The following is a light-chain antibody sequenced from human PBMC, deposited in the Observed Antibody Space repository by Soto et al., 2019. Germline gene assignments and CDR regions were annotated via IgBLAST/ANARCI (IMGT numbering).Light chain of an antibody. CDR3: QKYNSAPLT. CDR1: QGISNY. V-gene: IGKV1-27*01. J-gene: IGKJ4*01. Sequence: DIQMTQSPSSLSASVGDRVTITCRASQGISNYVAWYQQKPGEVPKLLIYLASTLQSGVPSRFSGSGSGTVFTLTISSLQPEDVATYYCQKYNSAPLTFGGGTKGEIK. CDR2: LAS.